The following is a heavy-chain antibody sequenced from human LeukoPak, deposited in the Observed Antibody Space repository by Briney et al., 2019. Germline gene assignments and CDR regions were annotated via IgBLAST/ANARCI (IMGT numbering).Heavy chain of an antibody. CDR1: EFTFSSYS. CDR3: AKDLYGSGWYNYFDP. CDR2: ITNSGNSK. J-gene: IGHJ5*02. Sequence: GGSLRLSCAASEFTFSSYSMNWVRQAPGKGLEWVSYITNSGNSKSYADSVKGRFTISRDNTKNSLYLQMNGLRAEDTAVYHCAKDLYGSGWYNYFDPWGQGALVTVSS. V-gene: IGHV3-48*01. D-gene: IGHD6-19*01.